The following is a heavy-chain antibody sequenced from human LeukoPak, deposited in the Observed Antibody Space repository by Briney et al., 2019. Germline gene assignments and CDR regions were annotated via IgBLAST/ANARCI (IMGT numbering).Heavy chain of an antibody. V-gene: IGHV5-51*01. CDR1: GYTFTTFW. Sequence: GESLKISCKTSGYTFTTFWIGWVRQMPGKGLEWMGIIYPGDSETRYSPSFQGQVTISADKSISTAHLQWSSLKASDTAMYYCARPAYDILDAFDIWGQGTMVTVSS. D-gene: IGHD3-9*01. CDR3: ARPAYDILDAFDI. J-gene: IGHJ3*02. CDR2: IYPGDSET.